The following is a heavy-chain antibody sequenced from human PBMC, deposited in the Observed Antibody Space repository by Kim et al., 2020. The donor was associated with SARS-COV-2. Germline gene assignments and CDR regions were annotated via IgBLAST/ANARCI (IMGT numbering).Heavy chain of an antibody. CDR2: TYYRSKWYN. Sequence: SQTLSLTCAISGDSVSSNSAAWNWIRQSPSRGLEWLGRTYYRSKWYNDYAVSVKSRITINPDTSKNQFSLQLNSVTPEDTAVYYCARAKSPGSSGSPYYYYYYMDVWGKGTTVTVSS. D-gene: IGHD6-19*01. V-gene: IGHV6-1*01. J-gene: IGHJ6*03. CDR3: ARAKSPGSSGSPYYYYYYMDV. CDR1: GDSVSSNSAA.